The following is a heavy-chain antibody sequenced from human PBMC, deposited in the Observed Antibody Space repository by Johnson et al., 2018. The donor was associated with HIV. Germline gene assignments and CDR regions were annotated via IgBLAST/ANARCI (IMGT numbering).Heavy chain of an antibody. V-gene: IGHV3-30*18. CDR1: GFTFSSYA. CDR2: ISYDGGDT. Sequence: QVQLVESGGGVVQPGRSLRLSCAASGFTFSSYAMHWVRQAPGKGLEWVAVISYDGGDTYYADSVKGRCTISRDNSKSTLYLQMNSLRPEDTAVYYCAKERRAPRAFDIWGQGTMVTVSS. CDR3: AKERRAPRAFDI. J-gene: IGHJ3*02.